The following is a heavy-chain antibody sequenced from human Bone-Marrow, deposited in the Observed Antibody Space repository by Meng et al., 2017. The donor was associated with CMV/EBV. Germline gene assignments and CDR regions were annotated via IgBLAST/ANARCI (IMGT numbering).Heavy chain of an antibody. V-gene: IGHV4-30-4*08. Sequence: LTCTVSGGSITSGDYYWSWIRQPPGKSLEWIGYIYYSGSTYYNPSLKSRVTISVDTSKNQFSLKLSSVTAADTAVYYCAREVPAAVDPWGQGTLVTVSS. CDR1: GGSITSGDYY. D-gene: IGHD2-2*01. J-gene: IGHJ5*02. CDR2: IYYSGST. CDR3: AREVPAAVDP.